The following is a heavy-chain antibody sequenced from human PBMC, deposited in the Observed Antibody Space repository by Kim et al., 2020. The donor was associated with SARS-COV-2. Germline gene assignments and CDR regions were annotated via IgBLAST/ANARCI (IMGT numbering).Heavy chain of an antibody. D-gene: IGHD2-8*01. CDR1: GYTFTGYY. Sequence: ASVKVSCKASGYTFTGYYMHWVRQAPGQGLEWMGWINPNSGGTNYAQKFQGRVTMTRDTSISTAYMELSRLRSDDTAGYYCARAEYATGGWFDPWGQGTLVTVSS. V-gene: IGHV1-2*02. CDR3: ARAEYATGGWFDP. CDR2: INPNSGGT. J-gene: IGHJ5*02.